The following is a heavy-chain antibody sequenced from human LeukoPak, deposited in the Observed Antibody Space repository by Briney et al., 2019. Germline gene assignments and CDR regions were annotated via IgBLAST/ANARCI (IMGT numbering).Heavy chain of an antibody. D-gene: IGHD3-10*01. V-gene: IGHV3-15*01. CDR1: GFTFSKDW. Sequence: GGSLRLSCVGSGFTFSKDWMSWVRQAPGKGLEWVGRIKNKVDGGTADYAAPVKGRFTISRDDSKNTLYLQMNSLKTEDTAVYYCTTYNDKDAFNIWGQGTMVTVS. J-gene: IGHJ3*02. CDR3: TTYNDKDAFNI. CDR2: IKNKVDGGTA.